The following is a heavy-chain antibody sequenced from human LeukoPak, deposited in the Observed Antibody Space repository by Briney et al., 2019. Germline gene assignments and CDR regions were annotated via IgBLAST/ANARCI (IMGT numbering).Heavy chain of an antibody. J-gene: IGHJ3*02. CDR2: TIPIFGTA. CDR1: GGTFSSYA. V-gene: IGHV1-69*06. D-gene: IGHD1/OR15-1a*01. Sequence: GASVKVSCKASGGTFSSYAISWVRQAPGQGLEWMGGTIPIFGTANYAQKFQGRVTITADKSTSTAYMELSSLRSEDTAVYYCARSTRLLGTNDAFDIWGQGTMVTVSS. CDR3: ARSTRLLGTNDAFDI.